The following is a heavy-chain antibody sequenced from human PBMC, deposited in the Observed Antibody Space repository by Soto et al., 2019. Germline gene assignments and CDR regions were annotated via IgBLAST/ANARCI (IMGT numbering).Heavy chain of an antibody. CDR2: IYPGDSDT. Sequence: PGESLKISCKGSGYSFTSYWIGWVRQMPGKGLEWMGIIYPGDSDTRYSPSFQGQVTISADKSISTAYLQWSSLKASDTAMYYCARHSGYDLTGYYYYYGMDVWGQGTTVTVSS. CDR3: ARHSGYDLTGYYYYYGMDV. J-gene: IGHJ6*02. V-gene: IGHV5-51*01. D-gene: IGHD5-12*01. CDR1: GYSFTSYW.